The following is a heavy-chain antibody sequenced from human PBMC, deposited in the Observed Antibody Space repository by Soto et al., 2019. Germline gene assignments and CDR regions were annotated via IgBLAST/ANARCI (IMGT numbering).Heavy chain of an antibody. D-gene: IGHD4-17*01. J-gene: IGHJ4*02. CDR2: ISTSGGYT. CDR3: ARAPGYYGDFFDY. CDR1: GFTFSDYY. Sequence: PGGSLRLSCAASGFTFSDYYMSWIRQAPGKGLEWVSYISTSGGYTNYADSVKGRFTISRDNAKNSLYLQMNSLRAEDTALYFCARAPGYYGDFFDYWGQGTLVTVSS. V-gene: IGHV3-11*05.